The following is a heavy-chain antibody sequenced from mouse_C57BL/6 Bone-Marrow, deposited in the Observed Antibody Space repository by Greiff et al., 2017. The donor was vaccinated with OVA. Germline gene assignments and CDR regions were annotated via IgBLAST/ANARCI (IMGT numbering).Heavy chain of an antibody. CDR2: IDPENGDT. CDR1: GFNIKDDY. CDR3: TQGYYYAMDY. V-gene: IGHV14-4*01. J-gene: IGHJ4*01. Sequence: EVQLQESGAELVRPGASVKLSCTASGFNIKDDYMHWVKQRPEQGLEWIGWIDPENGDTEYASKFQGKATITADTSSNTAYLQLSSLTSEDTAVYYCTQGYYYAMDYWGQGTSVTVSS.